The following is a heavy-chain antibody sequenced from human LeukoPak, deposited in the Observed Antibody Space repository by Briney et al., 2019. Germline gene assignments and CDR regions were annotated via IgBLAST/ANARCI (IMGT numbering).Heavy chain of an antibody. CDR2: LYGGGGA. Sequence: GGSLRLSCAASGFTVSGNYMSWVRQAPGKGLEWVSVLYGGGGASYADSVKGRFTISRDISQNTVYLHMNSLRAGDTAVYYCASRSNGYSNWYFDLWGRGTLVTVSS. CDR3: ASRSNGYSNWYFDL. J-gene: IGHJ2*01. V-gene: IGHV3-66*01. CDR1: GFTVSGNY. D-gene: IGHD5-24*01.